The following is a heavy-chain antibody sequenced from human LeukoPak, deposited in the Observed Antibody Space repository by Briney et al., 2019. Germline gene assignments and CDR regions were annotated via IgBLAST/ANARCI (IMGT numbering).Heavy chain of an antibody. CDR3: ARVAYSNDKKLCY. CDR2: INPNGGAT. D-gene: IGHD6-13*01. J-gene: IGHJ4*02. V-gene: IGHV1-2*02. CDR1: GYTFTGHY. Sequence: ASVKVSCKASGYTFTGHYMHWVRQAPGQGLEWMGWINPNGGATKSAQKFQGRVTMTRDTSISTVYMELTSLTSDDTAVYYCARVAYSNDKKLCYWGQGTLVTVSS.